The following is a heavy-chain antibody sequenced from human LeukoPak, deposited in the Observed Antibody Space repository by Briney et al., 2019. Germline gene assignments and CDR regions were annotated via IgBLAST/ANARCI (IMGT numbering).Heavy chain of an antibody. D-gene: IGHD5-18*01. J-gene: IGHJ3*02. V-gene: IGHV5-51*01. CDR1: GYGFASYW. Sequence: GESLKISCKGSGYGFASYWIGWVRQMPGKGLEGMGIIYPGDSHTTYSPSFQGQVTISADKSISTAYLQWSSLKASDTAMYYCARTSIGYSYAFDIWGQGTMVTVSS. CDR3: ARTSIGYSYAFDI. CDR2: IYPGDSHT.